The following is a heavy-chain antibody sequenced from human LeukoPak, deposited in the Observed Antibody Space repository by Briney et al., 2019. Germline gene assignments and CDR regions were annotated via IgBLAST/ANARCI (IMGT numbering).Heavy chain of an antibody. J-gene: IGHJ4*02. CDR2: IYCSGST. CDR1: GGSISSYY. CDR3: ARGYEHFDY. Sequence: SETLSLTCTVSGGSISSYYWSWIRQPPGKGLEWIGYIYCSGSTNYNPSLKSRVTISVDTSKNQFSLKLSSVTAADTAVYYCARGYEHFDYWGQGTLVTVSS. D-gene: IGHD1-1*01. V-gene: IGHV4-59*01.